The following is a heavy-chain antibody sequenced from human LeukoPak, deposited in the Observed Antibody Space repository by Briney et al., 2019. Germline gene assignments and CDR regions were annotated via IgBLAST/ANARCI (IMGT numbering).Heavy chain of an antibody. CDR2: IYHSGST. Sequence: SETLSLTCTVSGYSISSGYYWGWIRQPPGKGLEWIGSIYHSGSTYYNPSLKSRVTISVDTSKNQFSLKLSSVTAADTAVYYCARMNYDSSGYYLDYWGQGTLVTVSS. J-gene: IGHJ4*02. CDR3: ARMNYDSSGYYLDY. D-gene: IGHD3-22*01. V-gene: IGHV4-38-2*02. CDR1: GYSISSGYY.